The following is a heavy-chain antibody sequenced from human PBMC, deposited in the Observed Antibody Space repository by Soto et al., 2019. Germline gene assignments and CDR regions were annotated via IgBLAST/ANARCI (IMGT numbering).Heavy chain of an antibody. D-gene: IGHD2-2*01. Sequence: PGGSLRLSCAASGFTFSSYWVHWVRQAPGKGLVWVSRINSDGSSTSYADSVKGRFTISRDNAKNTLYLQMNSLRAEDTAVYYCARLSHSVVVPAASWAHFDYWGQGTLVTVSS. CDR2: INSDGSST. CDR1: GFTFSSYW. CDR3: ARLSHSVVVPAASWAHFDY. J-gene: IGHJ4*02. V-gene: IGHV3-74*01.